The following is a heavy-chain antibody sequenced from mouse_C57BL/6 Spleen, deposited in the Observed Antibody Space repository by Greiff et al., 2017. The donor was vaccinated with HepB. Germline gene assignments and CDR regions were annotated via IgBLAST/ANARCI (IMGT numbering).Heavy chain of an antibody. CDR2: ISYDGSN. V-gene: IGHV3-6*01. J-gene: IGHJ3*01. D-gene: IGHD1-1*01. CDR1: GYSITSGYY. Sequence: VQLKESGPGLVKPSQSLSLTCSVTGYSITSGYYWTWIRQFPGNKLEWMGYISYDGSNNYNPSLKNRISITRVTSKNQFFLKLNSVTTEDTATYYSARGDYGSSYPAWFAYWGQGTLVTVSA. CDR3: ARGDYGSSYPAWFAY.